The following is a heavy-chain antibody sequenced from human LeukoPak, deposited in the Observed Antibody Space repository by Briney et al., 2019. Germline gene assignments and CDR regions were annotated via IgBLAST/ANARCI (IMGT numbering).Heavy chain of an antibody. D-gene: IGHD6-19*01. J-gene: IGHJ4*02. Sequence: GGSLRLSCAASGFTFSDYYMSWIRQAPGKGLEWVSSISSSSSYIYYADSVKGRFTISRDNAKNSLYLQMNSLRAEDTAVYYCARDTSSGWYPYYFDYWGQGTLVTVSS. CDR2: ISSSSSYI. CDR3: ARDTSSGWYPYYFDY. V-gene: IGHV3-11*06. CDR1: GFTFSDYY.